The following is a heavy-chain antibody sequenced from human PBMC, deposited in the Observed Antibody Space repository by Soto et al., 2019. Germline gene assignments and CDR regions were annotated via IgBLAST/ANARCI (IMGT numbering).Heavy chain of an antibody. Sequence: QVRLVQSGAEVKRPESSVKVSCKASGGTFSNYAITWVRQXXXXXLXXMGGIIPVFGAANYAQKFQGRVTFTADESTRTAFMELSSLRSEDXXXYXXXXTXXXXXXXXXXXXXXXXXXDVWGQGTTVTVSS. V-gene: IGHV1-69*01. CDR3: XXTXXXXXXXXXXXXXXXXXXDV. CDR1: GGTFSNYA. J-gene: IGHJ6*02. D-gene: IGHD2-21*01. CDR2: IIPVFGAA.